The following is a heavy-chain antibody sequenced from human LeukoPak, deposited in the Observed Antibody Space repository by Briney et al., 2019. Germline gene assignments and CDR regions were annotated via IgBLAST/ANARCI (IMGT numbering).Heavy chain of an antibody. D-gene: IGHD6-13*01. J-gene: IGHJ4*02. CDR3: ARGLVAAGQYYFDY. V-gene: IGHV4-59*08. Sequence: SETLSLTCTVSGGSISSYYWSWIRQPPGKGLEWIGYIYYSGSTNYNPSLESRATISGDTSKNQFSLKLSSVTAADTAVYYCARGLVAAGQYYFDYWGQGTLVTVSS. CDR2: IYYSGST. CDR1: GGSISSYY.